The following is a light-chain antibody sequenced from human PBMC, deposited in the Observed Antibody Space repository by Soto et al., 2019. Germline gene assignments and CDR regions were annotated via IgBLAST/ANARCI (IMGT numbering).Light chain of an antibody. CDR3: QHYGA. Sequence: DIQLTQSPSTLSASLGDRVTFTCRASQSINNWLAWYQQKPGKAPKVLIYKASALETGVPSRLSGSGSGTEFTLTISSLQPDDFATYYCQHYGAFGQGTKVEIK. CDR2: KAS. V-gene: IGKV1-5*03. CDR1: QSINNW. J-gene: IGKJ1*01.